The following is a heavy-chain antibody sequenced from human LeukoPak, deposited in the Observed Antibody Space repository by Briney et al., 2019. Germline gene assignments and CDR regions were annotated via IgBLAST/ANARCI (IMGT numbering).Heavy chain of an antibody. CDR2: IKQDGSEK. CDR1: GFTFSSYW. CDR3: AKNGDLLNYYFDY. Sequence: LAGGSLRLSCAASGFTFSSYWMSWVRQAPGKGLEWVTNIKQDGSEKYYVDSVKGRFTISRDNAKNTLYLQMNSLRAEDTAVYYCAKNGDLLNYYFDYWGQGTLVTVSS. D-gene: IGHD4-17*01. V-gene: IGHV3-7*03. J-gene: IGHJ4*02.